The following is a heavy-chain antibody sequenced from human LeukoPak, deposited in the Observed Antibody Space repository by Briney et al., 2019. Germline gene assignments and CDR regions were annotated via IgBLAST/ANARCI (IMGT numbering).Heavy chain of an antibody. J-gene: IGHJ6*04. D-gene: IGHD5-12*01. V-gene: IGHV1-69*01. CDR2: LTPIYCTA. Sequence: SVKVSCKSSGGIYSSHAISWVRQAPGQGREWLGGLTPIYCTAHYAQKFQGRVTITSDESTSTAYMELSSLRSEDTAVYYCARDYLVVATITETYYYYYGMDVWGKGTTVTVSS. CDR3: ARDYLVVATITETYYYYYGMDV. CDR1: GGIYSSHA.